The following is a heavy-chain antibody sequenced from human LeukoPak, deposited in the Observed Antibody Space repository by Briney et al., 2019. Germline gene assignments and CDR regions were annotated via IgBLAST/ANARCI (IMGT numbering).Heavy chain of an antibody. V-gene: IGHV3-48*02. Sequence: PGGSLRLSCAASGFTLSSYNMNWVRQAPGKGLEWVSYISSSSSTIYYTDSVKGRFTISRDNAKSSLYLQMNSLRDEDTAVYYCARYYYGSRGEPFDYWGQGTLVTVSS. D-gene: IGHD3-22*01. CDR1: GFTLSSYN. J-gene: IGHJ4*02. CDR3: ARYYYGSRGEPFDY. CDR2: ISSSSSTI.